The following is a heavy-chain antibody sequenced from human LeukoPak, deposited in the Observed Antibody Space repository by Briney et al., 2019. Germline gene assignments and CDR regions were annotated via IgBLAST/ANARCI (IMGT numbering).Heavy chain of an antibody. CDR3: ARDGTETPFDY. J-gene: IGHJ4*02. V-gene: IGHV3-21*01. D-gene: IGHD1-7*01. Sequence: GGSLRLSCAASGFSISSSAMNWVRQAPGKGLEWVSSINNVASHIYYAGSVRGRFTISRDNAKNSVYLQMNSLRVEDTAVYYCARDGTETPFDYWGQGVLVTVSS. CDR1: GFSISSSA. CDR2: INNVASHI.